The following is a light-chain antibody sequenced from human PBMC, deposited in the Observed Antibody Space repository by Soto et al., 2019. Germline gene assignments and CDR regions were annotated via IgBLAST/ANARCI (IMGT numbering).Light chain of an antibody. J-gene: IGKJ4*01. CDR3: QQSYISPFT. CDR2: WAS. V-gene: IGKV4-1*01. Sequence: DIVMTQSPDSLAVSLGERATINCKSSQSVLYSSNNKNYLAWYQQKPGQPPKLLIYWASTRESGVTDRFSGGGSVTDFTLTVSILEDEDVAVYYCQQSYISPFTFGGGTKGECK. CDR1: QSVLYSSNNKNY.